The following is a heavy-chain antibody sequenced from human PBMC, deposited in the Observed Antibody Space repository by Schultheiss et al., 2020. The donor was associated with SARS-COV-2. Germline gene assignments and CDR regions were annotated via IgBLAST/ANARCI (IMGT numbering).Heavy chain of an antibody. J-gene: IGHJ3*02. CDR2: INHSGST. Sequence: SETLSLTCAVYGGSFSGYYWSWIRQPPGKELEWIGEINHSGSTNYNPSLKSRVTMSIDTSKNQFSLKLSSVTAADTAVYYCARGGEWSSSWYAFDIWGQGTMVTVSS. V-gene: IGHV4-34*01. CDR3: ARGGEWSSSWYAFDI. CDR1: GGSFSGYY. D-gene: IGHD6-13*01.